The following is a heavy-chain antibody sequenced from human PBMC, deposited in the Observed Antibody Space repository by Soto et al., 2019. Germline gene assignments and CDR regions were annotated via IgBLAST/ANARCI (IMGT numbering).Heavy chain of an antibody. CDR3: ARDWVGVGGGDGFDI. Sequence: WFHRPSCAVAEFTFSTYAMSWVRQAPGKGLEMVSTISGSDNCAYYADSVKGRITISRDNAKNSLYLQMNSPGAEATAVYYCARDWVGVGGGDGFDIWGQGTMVTVSS. CDR2: ISGSDNCA. D-gene: IGHD3-3*01. V-gene: IGHV3-21*01. J-gene: IGHJ3*02. CDR1: EFTFSTYA.